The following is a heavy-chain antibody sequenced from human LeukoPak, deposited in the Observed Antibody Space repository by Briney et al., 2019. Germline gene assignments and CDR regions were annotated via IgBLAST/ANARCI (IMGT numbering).Heavy chain of an antibody. J-gene: IGHJ4*02. CDR3: ATAKFGGNSYFDY. V-gene: IGHV1-46*01. D-gene: IGHD4-23*01. CDR2: INPSGGST. CDR1: GYTFTSYF. Sequence: ASVKVSCKASGYTFTSYFIHWVRQAPGQGLEWMGIINPSGGSTNYAQKFQGRVTMTRDTSTSTVYLELSSLRSEDTAVYYCATAKFGGNSYFDYWGQGTLVTVSS.